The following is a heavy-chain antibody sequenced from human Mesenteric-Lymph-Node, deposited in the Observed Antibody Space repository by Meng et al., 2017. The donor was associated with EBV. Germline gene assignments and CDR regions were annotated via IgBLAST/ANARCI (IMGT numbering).Heavy chain of an antibody. Sequence: VQLWQSGAGVNKPGASLKVSCKASRNTFTTYAIHWVRQAPGQRLEWMGWINAGNGNTEYSQNFQGRVTVTRDRSTSTAYMELNSLRYEDTAVYYCARGVAVPGTVWFDPWGQGTLVTVSS. CDR3: ARGVAVPGTVWFDP. D-gene: IGHD1-1*01. CDR2: INAGNGNT. V-gene: IGHV1-3*01. CDR1: RNTFTTYA. J-gene: IGHJ5*02.